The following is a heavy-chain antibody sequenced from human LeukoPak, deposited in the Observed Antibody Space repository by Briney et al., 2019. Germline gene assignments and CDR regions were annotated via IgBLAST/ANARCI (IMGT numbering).Heavy chain of an antibody. J-gene: IGHJ4*02. Sequence: ASVKVSCKASGYTFTSYGISWVRQAPGQGLEWMGWISAYNGNTNYAQKLQGRVTMTTDTSTSTAYMELRRLRSDDTAVYYCARHYYGSGSYYNGFDYWGQGTLVTVSS. CDR3: ARHYYGSGSYYNGFDY. CDR2: ISAYNGNT. CDR1: GYTFTSYG. D-gene: IGHD3-10*01. V-gene: IGHV1-18*01.